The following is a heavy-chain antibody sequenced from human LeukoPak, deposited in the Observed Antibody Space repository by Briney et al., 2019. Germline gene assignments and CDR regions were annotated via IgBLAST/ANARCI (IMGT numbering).Heavy chain of an antibody. CDR3: ARDRTLGY. CDR2: INQDGSEK. V-gene: IGHV3-7*05. CDR1: GFTFSSYW. Sequence: PGGSLRLSCAASGFTFSSYWMSWVRQATGKALEWVANINQDGSEKYYVDSVKGRFTISRDNAKNSVYLQMNSLRGEDTAVYYCARDRTLGYWGQGTLVTVSS. D-gene: IGHD3-16*01. J-gene: IGHJ4*02.